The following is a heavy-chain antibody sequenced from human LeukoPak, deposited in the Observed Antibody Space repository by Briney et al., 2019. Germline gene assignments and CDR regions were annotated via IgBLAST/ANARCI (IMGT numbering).Heavy chain of an antibody. V-gene: IGHV3-15*01. CDR2: IKSKTGGGTT. CDR1: GFTFSSYG. CDR3: TTRTSGA. Sequence: GGSLRLSCAASGFTFSSYGMHWVRQAPGKGLEWVGRIKSKTGGGTTDYAAPVKGRFTISRDDSKNTLYLQMNSLKTEDTAVYYCTTRTSGAWGQGTLVTVSS. D-gene: IGHD3-10*01. J-gene: IGHJ5*02.